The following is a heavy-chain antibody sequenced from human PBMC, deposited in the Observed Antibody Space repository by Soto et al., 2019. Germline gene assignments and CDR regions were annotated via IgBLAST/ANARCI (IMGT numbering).Heavy chain of an antibody. V-gene: IGHV3-30*01. CDR2: ISFDGSNK. J-gene: IGHJ4*02. CDR3: ARAAVPSYVDY. Sequence: QVQLVESGGGVVQPGRSLRLSCAASGFTFTSYAMHWVRQAPGRGLEWVAFISFDGSNKYYADSVKGRFTISRDNSTNTLYLQMNSLRAEGPAVYYCARAAVPSYVDYGGQGPLVTVSS. CDR1: GFTFTSYA.